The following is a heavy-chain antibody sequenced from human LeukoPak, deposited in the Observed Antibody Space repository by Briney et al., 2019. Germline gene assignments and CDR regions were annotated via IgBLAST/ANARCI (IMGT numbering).Heavy chain of an antibody. CDR2: INWNGGST. V-gene: IGHV3-20*04. D-gene: IGHD3-22*01. CDR3: AREMGYYYDSSLDY. J-gene: IGHJ4*02. CDR1: GFTFDDYG. Sequence: GGSLRLSCAASGFTFDDYGMSWGRQAPGKGLEWVSGINWNGGSTGYADSVKGRFTISRDNAKNSLYLQMNSLRAEDTAVYYCAREMGYYYDSSLDYWGQGTLVTVSS.